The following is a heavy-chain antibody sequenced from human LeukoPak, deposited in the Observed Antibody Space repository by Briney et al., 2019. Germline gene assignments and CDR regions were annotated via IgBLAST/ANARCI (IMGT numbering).Heavy chain of an antibody. J-gene: IGHJ4*02. V-gene: IGHV4-4*07. CDR1: GGSISSYY. D-gene: IGHD4-17*01. CDR3: ARDASWGGDYSYYFDY. Sequence: SETLSVTCTVSGGSISSYYWSWIRQPAGKGLEWIGRIYTSGSTSYNPSLKSRVTMSVDTSKNQFSLKLSSVTAADTAVYYCARDASWGGDYSYYFDYWGQGTLVTVSS. CDR2: IYTSGST.